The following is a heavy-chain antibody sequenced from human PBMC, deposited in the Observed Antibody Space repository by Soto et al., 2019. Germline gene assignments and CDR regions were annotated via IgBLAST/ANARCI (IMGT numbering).Heavy chain of an antibody. CDR2: ISSASNHI. J-gene: IGHJ6*02. Sequence: GGSLRLSCEASGFNFSSYTINWVRQAPGKGLEWVSSISSASNHIFYADSVKGRFTISRDNAKSSLNLQMNSLRAEDTAVYYCAKDRGRGSPVSGGMDVWGQGTTVTVSS. V-gene: IGHV3-21*01. D-gene: IGHD3-3*01. CDR3: AKDRGRGSPVSGGMDV. CDR1: GFNFSSYT.